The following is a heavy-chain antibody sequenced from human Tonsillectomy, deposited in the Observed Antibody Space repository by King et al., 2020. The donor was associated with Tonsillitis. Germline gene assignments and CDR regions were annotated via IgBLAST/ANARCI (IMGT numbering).Heavy chain of an antibody. CDR2: MNPNTGNT. CDR3: ARSGLAGSSNN. Sequence: VQLVESGAEVKRPGASVKVSCRTSGYTFTTYDIHWVRQASGQGLEWMGWMNPNTGNTVSAQKFQGRVTMTRNNSMTTAHMELTRLTSADTAVSFCARSGLAGSSNNWGQGTLVAVSS. D-gene: IGHD1-26*01. V-gene: IGHV1-8*02. J-gene: IGHJ4*02. CDR1: GYTFTTYD.